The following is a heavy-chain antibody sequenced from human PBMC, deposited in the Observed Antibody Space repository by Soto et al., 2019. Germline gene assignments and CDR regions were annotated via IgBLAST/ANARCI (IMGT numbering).Heavy chain of an antibody. J-gene: IGHJ6*02. Sequence: SETLSLTCTVSGGSISSSRYYWGWIRQPQGKGLEWIVSIYYSGSTYYNPSLKSRVTISVDTSKNQFSLKLSSVTAADTAVYYCARRRTSSPAYGMDVWGQGTTVTVAS. D-gene: IGHD6-6*01. CDR2: IYYSGST. CDR3: ARRRTSSPAYGMDV. V-gene: IGHV4-39*01. CDR1: GGSISSSRYY.